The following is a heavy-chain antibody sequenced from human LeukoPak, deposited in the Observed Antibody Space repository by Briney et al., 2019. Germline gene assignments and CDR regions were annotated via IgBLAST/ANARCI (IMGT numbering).Heavy chain of an antibody. Sequence: SVKVSCKASGGTFSSYAISWVRQAPGQGLEWMGGIIPIFSTANYAQKLQGRVTMTTDTSTSTAYMELRSLRSDDTAVYYCASWGAGSNDGFQHWGQGTLVTVSS. CDR2: IIPIFSTA. V-gene: IGHV1-69*05. CDR3: ASWGAGSNDGFQH. J-gene: IGHJ1*01. CDR1: GGTFSSYA. D-gene: IGHD1-26*01.